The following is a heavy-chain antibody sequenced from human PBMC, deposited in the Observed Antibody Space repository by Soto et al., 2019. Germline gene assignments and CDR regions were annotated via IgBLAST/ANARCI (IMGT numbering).Heavy chain of an antibody. CDR2: ISSSSSYI. Sequence: GGSLRLSCAASGFTFSSYSMNWVRQAPGKGLEWVASISSSSSYIYYADSVKGRFTISRDNAKNSLYLQMNSLRAEDTAVYYCARDLESYPLYPWGQGTLVTVSS. V-gene: IGHV3-21*01. D-gene: IGHD3-10*01. CDR1: GFTFSSYS. CDR3: ARDLESYPLYP. J-gene: IGHJ5*02.